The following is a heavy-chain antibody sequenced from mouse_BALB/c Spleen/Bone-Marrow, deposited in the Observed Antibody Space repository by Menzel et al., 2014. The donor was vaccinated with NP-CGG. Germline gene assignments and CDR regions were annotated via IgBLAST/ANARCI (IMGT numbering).Heavy chain of an antibody. CDR2: IDPNTYYT. J-gene: IGHJ3*01. Sequence: VKVVDSRAELAKPGASVKMSCKASGYTFTNYWMHWVKQRPGQGLEWIGYIDPNTYYTRYNQKFKDKATLTADKSSSTAYLQLSSLTSEDSAVYYCARYWDAYWGQGTLVTVSA. V-gene: IGHV1-7*01. D-gene: IGHD4-1*01. CDR1: GYTFTNYW. CDR3: ARYWDAY.